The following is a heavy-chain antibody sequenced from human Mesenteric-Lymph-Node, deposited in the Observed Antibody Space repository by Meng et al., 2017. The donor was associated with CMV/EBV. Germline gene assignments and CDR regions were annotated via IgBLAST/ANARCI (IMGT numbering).Heavy chain of an antibody. D-gene: IGHD2-2*01. CDR3: ARAPIVVEPGVMVPINWFDP. CDR1: FNNYA. J-gene: IGHJ5*02. CDR2: IIPFFGTT. Sequence: FNNYASNWVRQAPGQGLEWMGGIIPFFGTTTYAQQFQGRVTITTDESTSTGYMELSSLRSEDTAVYYCARAPIVVEPGVMVPINWFDPWGQGTLVTVSS. V-gene: IGHV1-69*05.